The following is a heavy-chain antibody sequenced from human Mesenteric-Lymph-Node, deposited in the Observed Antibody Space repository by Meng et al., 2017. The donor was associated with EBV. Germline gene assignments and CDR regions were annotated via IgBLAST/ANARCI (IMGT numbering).Heavy chain of an antibody. J-gene: IGHJ5*02. CDR2: IFHTGIT. V-gene: IGHV4-4*02. CDR3: ATGERSGYVAH. CDR1: GCSIDRSNW. D-gene: IGHD5-12*01. Sequence: RRGGGRRSGILSLTCALSGCSIDRSNWWSWVRQPPGTGLEWIGEIFHTGITTYNPSLKNRVIMSVDKSTNQFSLNLISVTAADTATYYCATGERSGYVAHWGQGTLVTVSS.